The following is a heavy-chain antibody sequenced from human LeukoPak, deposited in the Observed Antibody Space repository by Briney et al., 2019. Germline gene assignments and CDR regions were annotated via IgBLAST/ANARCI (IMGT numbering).Heavy chain of an antibody. CDR2: INTDGSST. CDR1: GFTFSSYW. Sequence: GGSLRLSCAASGFTFSSYWTHWVRQAPGKGLVWVSRINTDGSSTSYADSVKGRFTISRDNAKNTLYLQMNSLRAEDTAVYYCARPYSSSWRNYYYYMDVWGKGTTVTVSS. V-gene: IGHV3-74*01. J-gene: IGHJ6*03. CDR3: ARPYSSSWRNYYYYMDV. D-gene: IGHD6-13*01.